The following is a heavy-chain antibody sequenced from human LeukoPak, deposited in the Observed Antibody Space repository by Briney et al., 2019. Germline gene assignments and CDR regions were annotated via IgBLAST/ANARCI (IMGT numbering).Heavy chain of an antibody. CDR1: GGSISSGSYY. D-gene: IGHD2-15*01. Sequence: SQTLSLTCTVSGGSISSGSYYWSWIRQPAGKGLEWIGRIYTSGSTNYNPSLKSRVTISVDTSKNQFSLKLSSVTAADMAVYYCARVSRISPAKWGQGTLVTVSS. CDR2: IYTSGST. J-gene: IGHJ4*02. V-gene: IGHV4-61*02. CDR3: ARVSRISPAK.